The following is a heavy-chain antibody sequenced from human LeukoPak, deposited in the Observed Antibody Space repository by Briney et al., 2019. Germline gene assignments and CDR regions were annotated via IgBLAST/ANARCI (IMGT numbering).Heavy chain of an antibody. V-gene: IGHV3-23*01. CDR2: ISGSGGSI. CDR3: AKDRAIVVVALDY. J-gene: IGHJ4*02. D-gene: IGHD2-2*01. CDR1: GFTFSSYA. Sequence: PGGSLRLSCAASGFTFSSYAMSWVRQAPGKAVEGVSAISGSGGSIYYADSVKGRFNISRDNSKNTLYRQMNSRRAEDTDVYSCAKDRAIVVVALDYWGQGTLVTVSS.